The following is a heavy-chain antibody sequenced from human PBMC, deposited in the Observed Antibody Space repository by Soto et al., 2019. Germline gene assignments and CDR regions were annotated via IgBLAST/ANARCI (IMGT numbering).Heavy chain of an antibody. CDR3: ASKWFGEPYKFDY. D-gene: IGHD3-10*01. J-gene: IGHJ4*02. Sequence: SETLSLTCTVSGGSIGSGDYYWSWIRQHPWKGLELIGYIYYSGSTYYNPSLRSRVTISVDTSKNQFSLKVNSVTAADTAVYYCASKWFGEPYKFDYWGQGALVTVSS. CDR1: GGSIGSGDYY. CDR2: IYYSGST. V-gene: IGHV4-31*03.